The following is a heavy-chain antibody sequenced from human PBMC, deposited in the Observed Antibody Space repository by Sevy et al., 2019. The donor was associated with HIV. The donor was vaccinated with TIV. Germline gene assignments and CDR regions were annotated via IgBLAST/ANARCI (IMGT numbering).Heavy chain of an antibody. D-gene: IGHD2-8*01. V-gene: IGHV3-23*01. CDR3: AREGCTKPHDY. CDR1: GFTFSKYS. Sequence: PRESLKISCAASGFTFSKYSMSWVRQPPGKGLEWVSTLSFGCGEINYADSVKGRFTISRDNSKSSVYLQMNNLRPEDTAVYYCAREGCTKPHDYWGQGTLVTVSS. CDR2: LSFGCGEI. J-gene: IGHJ4*02.